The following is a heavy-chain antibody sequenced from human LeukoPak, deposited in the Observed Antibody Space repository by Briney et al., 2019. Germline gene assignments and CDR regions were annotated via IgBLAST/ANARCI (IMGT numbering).Heavy chain of an antibody. V-gene: IGHV4-34*01. J-gene: IGHJ4*03. CDR1: GGSFSAYY. CDR3: ARGPTISETGYFDY. CDR2: VNHRGDT. Sequence: SETLSLTCAVYGGSFSAYYWSWIRQSPGKGLQWIAEVNHRGDTNYNPSVRGRVTISVDTSKNQFSLKVTSLTAADTAVYYCARGPTISETGYFDYWGQGTLVTVSS. D-gene: IGHD1-1*01.